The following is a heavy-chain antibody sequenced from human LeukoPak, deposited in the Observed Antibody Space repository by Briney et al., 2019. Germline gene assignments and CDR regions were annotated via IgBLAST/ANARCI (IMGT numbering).Heavy chain of an antibody. CDR2: IFGSGGST. CDR3: AKTTTGYSSGRFPGWPVDY. CDR1: GFTFSSYA. Sequence: PGGSLRLSCAASGFTFSSYAMYWVRQAPGKGLEWVSGIFGSGGSTHYADSVKGRFTISRDNSKNTVYLQMNSLRAEDTAVYYCAKTTTGYSSGRFPGWPVDYWGQGTLGTVSS. D-gene: IGHD6-19*01. V-gene: IGHV3-23*01. J-gene: IGHJ4*02.